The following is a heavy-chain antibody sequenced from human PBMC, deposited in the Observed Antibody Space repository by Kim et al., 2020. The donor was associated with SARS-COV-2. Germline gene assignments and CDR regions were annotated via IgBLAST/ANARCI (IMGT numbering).Heavy chain of an antibody. CDR2: ISYDGSNT. V-gene: IGHV3-30*03. Sequence: GGSLRLSCAASGFTFSSYGMHWVRQAPGKGLEWVTVISYDGSNTYYADSVKGRFTISRDNSKNTLYLQMNSLRAEDTAVYYCALLIAATGTSFDYWGQGTLVTVSS. D-gene: IGHD6-13*01. CDR3: ALLIAATGTSFDY. J-gene: IGHJ4*02. CDR1: GFTFSSYG.